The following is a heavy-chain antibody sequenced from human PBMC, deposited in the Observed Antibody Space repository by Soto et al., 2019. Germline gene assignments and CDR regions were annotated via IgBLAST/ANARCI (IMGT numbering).Heavy chain of an antibody. V-gene: IGHV4-39*01. D-gene: IGHD3-22*01. J-gene: IGHJ4*02. CDR2: IDKSGNA. CDR3: VRRDRDTSGYYYVAY. Sequence: QLQLQESGPGLVKPSETLSLTCSVSGGSISRSDHYWGWVRQPPGKGLEWIGSIDKSGNAYYTPSLESRVTISVDTSKNEFSLKLNSVTAADTGVFYCVRRDRDTSGYYYVAYWGQGTLVTVSS. CDR1: GGSISRSDHY.